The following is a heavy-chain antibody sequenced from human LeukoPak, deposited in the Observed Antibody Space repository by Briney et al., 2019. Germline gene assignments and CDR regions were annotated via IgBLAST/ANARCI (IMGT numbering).Heavy chain of an antibody. Sequence: GASVTVSCKASGYTFTSYGISRVRQAPGQGLEWVGLISAYNGNTNYAQKLQGRVTMTTDTSTSTAYMELRSLRSDDTAVYYCARVVSASGSYPDAFDIWGQGTMVTVSS. V-gene: IGHV1-18*01. CDR2: ISAYNGNT. J-gene: IGHJ3*02. CDR1: GYTFTSYG. CDR3: ARVVSASGSYPDAFDI. D-gene: IGHD1-26*01.